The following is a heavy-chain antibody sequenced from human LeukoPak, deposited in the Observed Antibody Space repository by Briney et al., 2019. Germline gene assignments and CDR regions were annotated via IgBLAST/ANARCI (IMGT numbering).Heavy chain of an antibody. Sequence: GGSLRLSCAASGFTFSSYSMNWVRQAPGKGLEWVSSISSSSSYIYYADSVKGRFTISRDNAKNTLYLQMNSLRAEDTAVYYCAKEMAARAPGYMDVWGKGTTVTVSS. V-gene: IGHV3-21*01. J-gene: IGHJ6*03. CDR2: ISSSSSYI. D-gene: IGHD5-24*01. CDR1: GFTFSSYS. CDR3: AKEMAARAPGYMDV.